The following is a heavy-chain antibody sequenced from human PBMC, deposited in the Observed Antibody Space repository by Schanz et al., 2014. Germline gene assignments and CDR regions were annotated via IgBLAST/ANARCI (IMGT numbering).Heavy chain of an antibody. CDR1: RFTFSNYW. D-gene: IGHD2-2*01. J-gene: IGHJ4*02. Sequence: DVQLEEEGGGLVQPGGSLRLACAASRFTFSNYWVGWVRQAPGKGLESVASINNDGSQKFYVDSVKGRFAVSRDNPKNSLYLQMNSLRVEDTAVYYCVSGYTSCFWGQGTLVTVSS. CDR2: INNDGSQK. V-gene: IGHV3-7*01. CDR3: VSGYTSCF.